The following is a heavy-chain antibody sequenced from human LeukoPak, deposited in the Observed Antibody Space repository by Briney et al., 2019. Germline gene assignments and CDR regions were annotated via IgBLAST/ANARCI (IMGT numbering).Heavy chain of an antibody. CDR1: GFTFSSYA. CDR3: AKDPYDSSGYYRYYFDY. CDR2: ISGSGGST. D-gene: IGHD3-22*01. V-gene: IGHV3-23*01. Sequence: QPGGFLRLSCAASGFTFSSYAMSWVRQAPGKGLEWVSAISGSGGSTYYADSVKGRFTISRDNSKNTLYLQMNSLRAEDTAVYYCAKDPYDSSGYYRYYFDYWGQGTLVTVSS. J-gene: IGHJ4*02.